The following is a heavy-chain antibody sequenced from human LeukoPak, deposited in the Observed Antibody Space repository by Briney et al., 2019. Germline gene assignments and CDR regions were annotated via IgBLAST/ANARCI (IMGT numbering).Heavy chain of an antibody. Sequence: ASVKVSCKASGYTFTSYDINWVRQATGQGLEWMGWMNPNSGNTGYAQKFQGRVTITRNTSISTAYMELSSLRSEDTAVYYCARDARVPAAITGAFDIWGQGTMVTVSS. V-gene: IGHV1-8*03. CDR2: MNPNSGNT. D-gene: IGHD2-2*02. CDR3: ARDARVPAAITGAFDI. J-gene: IGHJ3*02. CDR1: GYTFTSYD.